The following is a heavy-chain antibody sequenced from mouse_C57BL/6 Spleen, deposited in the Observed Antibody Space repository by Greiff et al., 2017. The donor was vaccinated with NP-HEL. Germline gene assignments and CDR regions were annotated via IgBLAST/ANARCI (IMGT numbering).Heavy chain of an antibody. J-gene: IGHJ1*03. V-gene: IGHV1-82*01. D-gene: IGHD1-1*01. Sequence: VKLQESGPELVKPGASVKISCKASGYAFSSSWMNWVKQRPGKGLEWIGRIYPGDGDTNYNGKFKGKATLTADKSSSTAYMQLSSLTSEDSAVYFCARWYYGSSHWYFDVWGTGTTVTVSS. CDR2: IYPGDGDT. CDR3: ARWYYGSSHWYFDV. CDR1: GYAFSSSW.